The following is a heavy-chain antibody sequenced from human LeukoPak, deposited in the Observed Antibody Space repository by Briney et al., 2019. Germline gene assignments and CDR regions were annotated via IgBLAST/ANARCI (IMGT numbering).Heavy chain of an antibody. CDR1: GFTFSVAA. CDR3: AKDIQLST. Sequence: GESLGLSCAASGFTFSVAAMTWVRQAPGQGLEWVSINGASGESTYYADSVKGRFTISRDNSKNTLSLQMNSLRVEDTAMYFCAKDIQLSTWGLGTMVTVSS. J-gene: IGHJ3*01. CDR2: NGASGEST. D-gene: IGHD5-24*01. V-gene: IGHV3-23*01.